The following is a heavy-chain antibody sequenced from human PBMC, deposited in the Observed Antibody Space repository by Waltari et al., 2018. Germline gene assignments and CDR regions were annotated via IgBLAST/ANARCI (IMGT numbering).Heavy chain of an antibody. J-gene: IGHJ3*02. Sequence: QPQLQESGPGLEKPSETLSLTCTVSGGSITTRSYHWAWIRQTPGKGLEWMGSIHISGSTYYNPSLRIRVTMSVDTSNNQFSLKLTSVTAADTAVYYCARQPPTTVPTPRSPFDTWGQGTMVSVSS. CDR1: GGSITTRSYH. V-gene: IGHV4-39*07. CDR2: IHISGST. D-gene: IGHD4-17*01. CDR3: ARQPPTTVPTPRSPFDT.